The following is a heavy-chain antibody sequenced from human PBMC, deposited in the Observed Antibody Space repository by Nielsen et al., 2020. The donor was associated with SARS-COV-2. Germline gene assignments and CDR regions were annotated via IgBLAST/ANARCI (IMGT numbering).Heavy chain of an antibody. Sequence: WVRQAPGQGLEWMGGIIPIFGTANYAQKFQGRVTITADESTSTAYMELSSLRSEDTAVYYCAREGGYDFWSGYYRDSIYYYYGMDVWGQGTTVTVSS. V-gene: IGHV1-69*01. D-gene: IGHD3-3*01. CDR2: IIPIFGTA. J-gene: IGHJ6*02. CDR3: AREGGYDFWSGYYRDSIYYYYGMDV.